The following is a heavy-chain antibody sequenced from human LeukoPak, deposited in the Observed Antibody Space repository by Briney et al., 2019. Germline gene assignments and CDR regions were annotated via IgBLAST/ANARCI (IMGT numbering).Heavy chain of an antibody. J-gene: IGHJ4*02. CDR3: AKLGLYGSGSYWDY. D-gene: IGHD3-10*01. CDR1: GFSFSSHA. Sequence: GGSLRLSCAASGFSFSSHAMSWVRQAPGRGLEWVSAISNSGDSTYYADSVKGRFTISRDNSKNTLYLQMNSLRAEDTAVYYCAKLGLYGSGSYWDYWGQGTLVTVSS. CDR2: ISNSGDST. V-gene: IGHV3-23*01.